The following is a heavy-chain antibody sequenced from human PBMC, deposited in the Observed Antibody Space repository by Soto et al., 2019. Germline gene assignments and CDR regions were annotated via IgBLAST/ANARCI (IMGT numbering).Heavy chain of an antibody. D-gene: IGHD1-26*01. Sequence: QVQLVQSGAEVKKPGSSVKVSCKASGGTFSSYSINWVRQAPGQGLEWMGEIIPIFGTANYAQKIQGRVTSTADESTSTAYRELSSLRSEDTAVYYGARDGGRHAGGIDYWGQGTRVTVSS. V-gene: IGHV1-69*01. CDR3: ARDGGRHAGGIDY. CDR2: IIPIFGTA. CDR1: GGTFSSYS. J-gene: IGHJ4*02.